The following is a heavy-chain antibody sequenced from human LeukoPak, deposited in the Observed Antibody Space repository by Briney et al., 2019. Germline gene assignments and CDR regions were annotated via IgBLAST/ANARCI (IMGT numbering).Heavy chain of an antibody. CDR2: IDRSGGST. J-gene: IGHJ4*02. CDR1: GFSFNIYA. CDR3: ATSGSYYRFEY. V-gene: IGHV3-23*01. Sequence: GGSLRLSCAASGFSFNIYAMSWVRQAPGKGLEWVAAIDRSGGSTFYADSVRGRFTISKDNSKNTLYLQMNSLRAEDTAVYYCATSGSYYRFEYWGQGTLVTVSS. D-gene: IGHD1-26*01.